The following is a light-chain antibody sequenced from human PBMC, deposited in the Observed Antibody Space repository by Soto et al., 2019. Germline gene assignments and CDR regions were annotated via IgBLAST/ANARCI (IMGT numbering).Light chain of an antibody. J-gene: IGKJ5*01. Sequence: DVVMTQSPLSLPVTLGQPASISCRSSQSLVHSDGNTYLSWFHQRTGQSPRRLIYKVSNRDSGVPDRFSGSGSGTDFTLKISRVEAEDVGVYYCMQGTHWPPITFGQGTRLENK. CDR1: QSLVHSDGNTY. V-gene: IGKV2-30*02. CDR3: MQGTHWPPIT. CDR2: KVS.